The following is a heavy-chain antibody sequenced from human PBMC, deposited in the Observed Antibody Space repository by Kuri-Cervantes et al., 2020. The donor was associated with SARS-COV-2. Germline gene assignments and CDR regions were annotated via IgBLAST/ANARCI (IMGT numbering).Heavy chain of an antibody. CDR3: TRDRKVPANRDAFDI. V-gene: IGHV4-4*02. J-gene: IGHJ3*02. D-gene: IGHD2-2*01. CDR2: IYHGGST. CDR1: GDSISSDHW. Sequence: SETLSLTCAVSGDSISSDHWWSWVRPPQGKGLEWIGVIYHGGSTNYNPSLNSRVTISIDKSKKQFSLNLRSVTAANTAVYYCTRDRKVPANRDAFDIWGQGTMVTVSS.